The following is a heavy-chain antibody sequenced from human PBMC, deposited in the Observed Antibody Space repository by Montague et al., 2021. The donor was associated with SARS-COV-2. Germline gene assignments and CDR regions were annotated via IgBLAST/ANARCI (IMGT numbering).Heavy chain of an antibody. D-gene: IGHD6-19*01. CDR2: LFYSGXS. CDR1: GGSISSSNYY. J-gene: IGHJ4*02. CDR3: VAEWLAIYYFDF. Sequence: SETLSLICTVAGGSISSSNYYWGWIRQPPGKGLEWIGSLFYSGXSXYXXXLKSRVTISVDTSKNQFSLRLSSVTAADTAVYYCVAEWLAIYYFDFWGQGTLVTVSS. V-gene: IGHV4-39*01.